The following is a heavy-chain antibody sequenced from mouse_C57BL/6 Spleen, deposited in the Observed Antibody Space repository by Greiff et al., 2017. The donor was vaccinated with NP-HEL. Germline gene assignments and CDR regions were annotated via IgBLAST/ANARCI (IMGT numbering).Heavy chain of an antibody. J-gene: IGHJ3*01. CDR3: ARIGYDGGAWFAY. Sequence: VQLQQSGAELVRPGTSVKLSCKASGYTFTSYWMHWVKQRPGQGLEWIGVIDPSDSYTNYNQKFKGKATLTVDTSSSTAYMQLSSLTSEDSAVYYCARIGYDGGAWFAYWGQGTLVTVSA. CDR2: IDPSDSYT. V-gene: IGHV1-59*01. CDR1: GYTFTSYW. D-gene: IGHD2-2*01.